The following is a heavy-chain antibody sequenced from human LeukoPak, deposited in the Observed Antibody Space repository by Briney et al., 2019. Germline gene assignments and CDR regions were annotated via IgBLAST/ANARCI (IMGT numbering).Heavy chain of an antibody. CDR3: TTDRRDWNPRD. CDR2: IKSKTDGGTI. CDR1: GFTFSNAW. J-gene: IGHJ4*02. V-gene: IGHV3-15*01. Sequence: GGSLRLSCAASGFTFSNAWMSWVRQAPGKGLEWVGRIKSKTDGGTIDYAAPGKGRFTISRDDSKNTLYLQMNSLKTEDTAVYYCTTDRRDWNPRDWGQGTLVTVSS. D-gene: IGHD1-1*01.